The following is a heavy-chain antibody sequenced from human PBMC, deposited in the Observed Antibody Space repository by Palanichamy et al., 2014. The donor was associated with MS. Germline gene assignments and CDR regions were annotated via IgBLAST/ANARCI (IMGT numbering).Heavy chain of an antibody. CDR1: GFTFTSSA. V-gene: IGHV1-58*01. CDR3: AAERYCSSTSCYFRFDY. CDR2: IVVGSGNT. D-gene: IGHD2-2*01. J-gene: IGHJ4*02. Sequence: QMQLVQSGPEVKKPGTSVKVSCKASGFTFTSSAVQWVRQARGQRLGWIGWIVVGSGNTNYAQKFQERVTITRDMSTSTAYMELSSLRSEDTAVYYCAAERYCSSTSCYFRFDYWGQGTLVTVSS.